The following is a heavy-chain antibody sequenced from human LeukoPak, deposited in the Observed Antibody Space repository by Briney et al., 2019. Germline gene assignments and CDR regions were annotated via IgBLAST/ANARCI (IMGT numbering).Heavy chain of an antibody. CDR3: ARVTYYDFWSAQNYYYGMDV. Sequence: ASVKVSCKASGYTFTSYDINWVRQATGQGLEWMGWMNPNSGNTGYARKFQGRVTMTRNTSISTAYMELSSLRSEDTAVYYCARVTYYDFWSAQNYYYGMDVWGQGTTVTVSS. J-gene: IGHJ6*02. CDR1: GYTFTSYD. CDR2: MNPNSGNT. V-gene: IGHV1-8*01. D-gene: IGHD3-3*01.